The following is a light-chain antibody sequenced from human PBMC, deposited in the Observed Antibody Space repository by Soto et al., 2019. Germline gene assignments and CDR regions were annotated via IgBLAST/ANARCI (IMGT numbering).Light chain of an antibody. V-gene: IGKV1-5*03. J-gene: IGKJ4*01. Sequence: DIQMTQSPSTLSVSVGDRVTITCRASQSISSWLAWYQQKLGEAPKLLISKASTLESGVPSRFSGSGSGTEFTLTISSLQPDDFATYYCQQYSTYSLTFGGGTKVEIK. CDR1: QSISSW. CDR2: KAS. CDR3: QQYSTYSLT.